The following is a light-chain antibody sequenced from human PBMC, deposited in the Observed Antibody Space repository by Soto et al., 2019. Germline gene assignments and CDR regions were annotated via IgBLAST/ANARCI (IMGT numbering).Light chain of an antibody. CDR2: DVS. J-gene: IGLJ1*01. CDR3: SSYTSTSTYV. V-gene: IGLV2-14*03. CDR1: SSDIGNYNY. Sequence: QSALTQPDSVSGSPGQSVAISCTAASSDIGNYNYVSWYQQRPGKVPKLIIHDVSDRPSGVSDRFSGSKSGNTASLTISGLQAEDEADYYCSSYTSTSTYVFGTGTKV.